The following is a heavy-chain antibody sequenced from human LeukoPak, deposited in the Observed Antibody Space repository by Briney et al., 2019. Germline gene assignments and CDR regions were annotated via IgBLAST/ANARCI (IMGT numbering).Heavy chain of an antibody. CDR1: GFTFSSYG. V-gene: IGHV3-33*01. CDR3: ARDGWFGELDKDHFDY. J-gene: IGHJ4*02. Sequence: GGSLRLSCAASGFTFSSYGMHWVRQAPGKGLEWVAVIWYDGSNKYYADSVKGRFTISRDNAKNLLYLQMNSLRVEDTAVYYCARDGWFGELDKDHFDYWGQGTLVTVSS. CDR2: IWYDGSNK. D-gene: IGHD3-10*01.